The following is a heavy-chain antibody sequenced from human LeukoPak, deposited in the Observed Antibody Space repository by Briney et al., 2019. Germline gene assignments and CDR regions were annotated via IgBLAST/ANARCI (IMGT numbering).Heavy chain of an antibody. CDR2: IYYSGST. V-gene: IGHV4-59*08. CDR3: ARLRDGYKNYYYYYGMDV. Sequence: SETLSLTCTVSGGSISSYYWSRIRQPPGKGLEWIGYIYYSGSTNYNPSLKSRVTISVDTSKNQFSLKLSSVTAADTAVYYCARLRDGYKNYYYYYGMDVWGQGTTVTVSS. D-gene: IGHD5-12*01. J-gene: IGHJ6*02. CDR1: GGSISSYY.